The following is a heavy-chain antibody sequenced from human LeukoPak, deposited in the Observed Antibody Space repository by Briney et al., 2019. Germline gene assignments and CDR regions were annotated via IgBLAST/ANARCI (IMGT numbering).Heavy chain of an antibody. CDR1: GFTFSSYA. D-gene: IGHD2-2*01. CDR3: AKDQVVVPAADDAFDI. V-gene: IGHV3-23*01. Sequence: PGGSLRLSCAASGFTFSSYAMSWVRQAPGKGLEWVSAISGSGGSTYYADSVKGRFTISRDNSKNTLYLQMNILRAEDTAVYYCAKDQVVVPAADDAFDIWGQGTMVTVSS. J-gene: IGHJ3*02. CDR2: ISGSGGST.